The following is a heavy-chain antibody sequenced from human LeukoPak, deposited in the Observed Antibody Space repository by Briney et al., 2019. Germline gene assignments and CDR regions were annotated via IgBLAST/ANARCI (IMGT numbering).Heavy chain of an antibody. Sequence: TGGSLRLSCAASGFTFSSYAMSWVRQAPGKGLEWVSTLSDYGGSTYYADSVKGRFTISRDNSKNTLYLQMNSLRAGDTAIYYCVKQGRQWLLPLLWGQGTLVTVSS. CDR3: VKQGRQWLLPLL. V-gene: IGHV3-23*01. CDR2: LSDYGGST. D-gene: IGHD6-19*01. CDR1: GFTFSSYA. J-gene: IGHJ4*02.